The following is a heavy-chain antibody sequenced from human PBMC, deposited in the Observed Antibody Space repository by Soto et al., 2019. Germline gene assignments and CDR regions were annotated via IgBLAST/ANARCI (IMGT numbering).Heavy chain of an antibody. J-gene: IGHJ3*01. CDR2: IHSDGSST. Sequence: EVRLVESGEGLVRPGGSPRLSCAASGFTFSYYWMHWVRQAPGKGLVWVSRIHSDGSSTTYADFVKGRFIISRDNARNTVDLQMNSVRVEDTAVYYCARGDRGAFDLWGQGTVVTVSS. V-gene: IGHV3-74*01. CDR3: ARGDRGAFDL. CDR1: GFTFSYYW. D-gene: IGHD1-26*01.